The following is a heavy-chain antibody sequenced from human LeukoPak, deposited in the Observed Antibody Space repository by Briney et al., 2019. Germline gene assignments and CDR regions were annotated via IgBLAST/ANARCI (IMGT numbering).Heavy chain of an antibody. V-gene: IGHV4-4*07. CDR3: ARDRGIVGAKDAFDI. D-gene: IGHD1-26*01. CDR2: IYTSGST. CDR1: GGSISSYY. Sequence: SETLSLTCTVSGGSISSYYWSWIRQPAGKGLEWIGRIYTSGSTNYNPSLKSRVTMSVDTSKNQFSLKLSSVTAADTAVYYCARDRGIVGAKDAFDIWGQGTMVTVSS. J-gene: IGHJ3*02.